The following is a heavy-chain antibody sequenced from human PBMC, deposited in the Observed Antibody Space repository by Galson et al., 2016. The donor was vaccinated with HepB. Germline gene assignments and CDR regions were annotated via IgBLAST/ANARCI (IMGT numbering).Heavy chain of an antibody. V-gene: IGHV4-39*01. CDR1: GGSISSTTYY. D-gene: IGHD3-22*01. Sequence: SETLSLTCCVSGGSISSTTYYWGWIRQPPGRGLEWIGSIFHSGHTYYNSSLKSRVTITVDTSKNQFSLKLNSVTAADTAVYHCARPRTSGYYYSAFDVWGQGAMVTVSS. CDR3: ARPRTSGYYYSAFDV. CDR2: IFHSGHT. J-gene: IGHJ3*01.